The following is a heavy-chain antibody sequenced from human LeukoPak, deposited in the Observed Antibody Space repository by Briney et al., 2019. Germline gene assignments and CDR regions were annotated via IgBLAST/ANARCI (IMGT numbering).Heavy chain of an antibody. V-gene: IGHV1-2*02. Sequence: GASVKVSCKASGYSFTGHYIHWVRQAPGQGLEWMGWINPNSGGTNYAQKFQGRVTMTRDTSISTAYMELSRLTFDDTAVYYCARDYCTHVRCYGTIEAYWGQGTLVTVSS. CDR2: INPNSGGT. D-gene: IGHD2-8*01. CDR3: ARDYCTHVRCYGTIEAY. J-gene: IGHJ4*02. CDR1: GYSFTGHY.